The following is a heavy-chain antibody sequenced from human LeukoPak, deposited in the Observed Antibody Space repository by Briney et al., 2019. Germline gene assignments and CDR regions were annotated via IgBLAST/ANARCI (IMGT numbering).Heavy chain of an antibody. Sequence: GGSLRLSCAVSGFTFSSYWMSWVRQAPGKGLEWVANIKQDGTEIYYVDSVKGRFTISRDNSKNTLYLQMNSLRAEDTAVYYCAKGHGYPHWGQGTLVTVSS. D-gene: IGHD6-13*01. J-gene: IGHJ4*02. CDR2: IKQDGTEI. CDR3: AKGHGYPH. CDR1: GFTFSSYW. V-gene: IGHV3-7*03.